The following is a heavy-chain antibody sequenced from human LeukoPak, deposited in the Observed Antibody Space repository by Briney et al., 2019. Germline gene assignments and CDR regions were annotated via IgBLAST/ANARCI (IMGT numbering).Heavy chain of an antibody. CDR1: GGSISSYY. CDR3: ARNKITYYYDSSGYYYPGPIDY. CDR2: IYTSGST. J-gene: IGHJ4*02. Sequence: TSETLSLTCTVSGGSISSYYWSWIRQPAGKGLEWIGRIYTSGSTNYNPSLKSRVTMSVDTSKNQFSLKLSSVTAADTAVYYCARNKITYYYDSSGYYYPGPIDYWGQGTLVTVSS. D-gene: IGHD3-22*01. V-gene: IGHV4-4*07.